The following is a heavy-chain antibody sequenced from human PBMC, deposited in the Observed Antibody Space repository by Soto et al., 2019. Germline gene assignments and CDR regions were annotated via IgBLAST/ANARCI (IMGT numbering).Heavy chain of an antibody. CDR1: GFSFSSFS. J-gene: IGHJ4*02. D-gene: IGHD3-10*01. Sequence: EVHLVESGGALVQPGGSLRLSCAASGFSFSSFSMNWVRQAPGKGLEWVSYISGGGTTTYYADSVKGRFTISRDDAKNSRHLQMTPLQAEDTAVFYCARLGDYGAGSYWGQGTLVTVSS. CDR2: ISGGGTTT. V-gene: IGHV3-48*04. CDR3: ARLGDYGAGSY.